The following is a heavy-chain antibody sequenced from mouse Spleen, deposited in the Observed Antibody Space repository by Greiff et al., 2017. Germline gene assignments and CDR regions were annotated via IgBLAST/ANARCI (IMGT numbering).Heavy chain of an antibody. Sequence: QVQLKESGPGLVAPSQSLSITCTVSGFSLTSYGVHWVRQPPGKGLEWLVVIWSDGSTTYNSALKSRLSISKDNSKSQVFLKMNSLQTDDTAMYYCARHKGDDYDPSWFAYWGQGTLVTVSA. V-gene: IGHV2-6-1*01. CDR3: ARHKGDDYDPSWFAY. CDR1: GFSLTSYG. J-gene: IGHJ3*01. D-gene: IGHD2-4*01. CDR2: IWSDGST.